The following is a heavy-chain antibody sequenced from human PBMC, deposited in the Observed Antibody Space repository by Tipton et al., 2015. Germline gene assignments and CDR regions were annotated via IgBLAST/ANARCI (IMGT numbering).Heavy chain of an antibody. J-gene: IGHJ4*02. CDR2: ISRSSTYI. CDR1: GGSISSGDYY. D-gene: IGHD3-16*01. CDR3: ARDGGRAASPRDY. Sequence: SLRLSCKVSGGSISSGDYYWTWIRQAPGKGLEWVSCISRSSTYIYYADSVKGRFTISRDDAKNSLFLQMNSLRAEDTAVYYCARDGGRAASPRDYWGQGTLVTVSS. V-gene: IGHV3-11*06.